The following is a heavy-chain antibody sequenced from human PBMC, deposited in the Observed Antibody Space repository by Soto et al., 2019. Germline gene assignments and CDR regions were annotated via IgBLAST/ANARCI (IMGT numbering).Heavy chain of an antibody. V-gene: IGHV1-46*01. J-gene: IGHJ3*02. CDR2: INPSGGGT. CDR1: GYTFTNYY. D-gene: IGHD6-13*01. Sequence: QVQLVQSGAEVKKPGASVKVSCKASGYTFTNYYMHWVRQAPGQGLEWMGIINPSGGGTSYAQKFQGRVTMTSDTSTSTVYMELSGLRSEDTGVYYCARGDSYSSSPNPIWGQGTMVTVSS. CDR3: ARGDSYSSSPNPI.